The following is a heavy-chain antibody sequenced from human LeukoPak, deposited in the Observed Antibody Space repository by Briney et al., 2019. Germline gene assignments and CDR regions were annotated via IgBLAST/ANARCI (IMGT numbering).Heavy chain of an antibody. D-gene: IGHD1-1*01. CDR2: IYYSGST. CDR1: GGSISSSSYY. CDR3: ARLRYNWILPGPDAFDI. V-gene: IGHV4-39*01. Sequence: SETLSLTCTVSGGSISSSSYYWGWIRQPPGKGLEWIGSIYYSGSTYYNPSLKSRVTISVDTSKNQFSLKLSSVTAADTAVYYCARLRYNWILPGPDAFDIWGQATMVTVSS. J-gene: IGHJ3*02.